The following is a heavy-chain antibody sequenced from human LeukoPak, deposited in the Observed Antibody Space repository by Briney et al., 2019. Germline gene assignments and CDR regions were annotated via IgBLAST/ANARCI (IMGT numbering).Heavy chain of an antibody. CDR2: ISSSSSYI. V-gene: IGHV3-21*04. D-gene: IGHD3-22*01. CDR3: AKEGPTNYYDSSNYFDY. CDR1: GFTFSSYS. Sequence: PGGSLRLSCAASGFTFSSYSMNWVRQAPGKGLEWVSSISSSSSYIYYADSVKGRFTISRDNSKNTLYLQMNSLRAEDTAVYYCAKEGPTNYYDSSNYFDYWGQGTLVTVSS. J-gene: IGHJ4*02.